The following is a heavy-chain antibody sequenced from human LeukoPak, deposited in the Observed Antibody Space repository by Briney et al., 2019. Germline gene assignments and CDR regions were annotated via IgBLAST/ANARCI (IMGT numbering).Heavy chain of an antibody. J-gene: IGHJ5*02. Sequence: GESLRLSCAASGFTFGEYTMHWVRQPPGKSLEWVSLIGWDGDRTYYADSVKGRFTVSRYNSENSLYLEMNDLTTEDTAFYYCIKDGHYCTATTCYSSWFDPWGQGTLVTVSS. CDR1: GFTFGEYT. V-gene: IGHV3-43*01. D-gene: IGHD2-2*01. CDR3: IKDGHYCTATTCYSSWFDP. CDR2: IGWDGDRT.